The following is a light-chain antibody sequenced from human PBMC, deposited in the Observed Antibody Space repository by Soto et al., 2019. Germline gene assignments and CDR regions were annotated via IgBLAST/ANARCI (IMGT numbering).Light chain of an antibody. V-gene: IGKV3-20*01. J-gene: IGKJ4*01. Sequence: EIVMTQSPATPSVSPGERATLSCRASQSVSSNLAWYQQRPGQAPRLLIQGASSRAAGIPDRFSGSGSGTDFTLTISRLEPEDFVVYYCQQYGSSPTFGGGTKVDIK. CDR3: QQYGSSPT. CDR2: GAS. CDR1: QSVSSN.